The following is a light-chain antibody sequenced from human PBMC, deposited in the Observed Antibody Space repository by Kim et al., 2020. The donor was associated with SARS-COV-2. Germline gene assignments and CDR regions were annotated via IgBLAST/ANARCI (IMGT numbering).Light chain of an antibody. J-gene: IGKJ2*01. CDR2: WAS. CDR1: QSVLHSSNNKNY. Sequence: DIVMTQSPDSLAVSLGERATINCKSSQSVLHSSNNKNYLVWYQQKPGQPPKLLIYWASARESGVPDRYSGSGSGTDFTLTISSLQAEDVAVYYCQQYYSIPYTFGQGTKLEI. V-gene: IGKV4-1*01. CDR3: QQYYSIPYT.